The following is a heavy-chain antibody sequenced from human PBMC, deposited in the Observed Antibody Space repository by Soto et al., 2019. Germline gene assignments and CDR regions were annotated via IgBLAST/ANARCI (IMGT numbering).Heavy chain of an antibody. V-gene: IGHV4-4*02. J-gene: IGHJ4*02. CDR3: ARRGRYCSGGSCYSK. CDR1: SGSISSSNW. Sequence: NPSATLSLTCAVSSGSISSSNWWSWVRQPPGKGLEWIGEIYHSGSTNYNPSLKSRVTISVDKSKNQFSLKLSSVTAADTAVYYCARRGRYCSGGSCYSKWGQGTLVTVSS. D-gene: IGHD2-15*01. CDR2: IYHSGST.